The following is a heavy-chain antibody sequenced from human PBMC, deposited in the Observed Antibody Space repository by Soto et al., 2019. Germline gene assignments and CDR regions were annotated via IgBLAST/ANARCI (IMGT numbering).Heavy chain of an antibody. J-gene: IGHJ4*02. CDR1: GFTFSSYA. D-gene: IGHD3-22*01. V-gene: IGHV3-23*01. CDR3: AKLKDSSGYYSGFDY. CDR2: ISGSGGST. Sequence: GGSLRLSCAASGFTFSSYAMSWVRQAPGKGLEWVSAISGSGGSTYYADSVKGRFTISRDNSKNTLYLQMNSLRAEDTAVYYCAKLKDSSGYYSGFDYWGQGTLVTVSS.